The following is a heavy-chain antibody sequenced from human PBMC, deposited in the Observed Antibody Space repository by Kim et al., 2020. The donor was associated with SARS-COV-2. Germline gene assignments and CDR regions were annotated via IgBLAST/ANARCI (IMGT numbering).Heavy chain of an antibody. CDR2: IHYSGSP. V-gene: IGHV4-59*01. CDR3: ARGFDP. Sequence: SETLSLTCTVSGGSISSYYWIWIRQPPGKGLEWIGYIHYSGSPNYNPSLKSRVTISVDTSKNQFSLNLSPVTAADTAVYYCARGFDPWGQGTLVTVSS. CDR1: GGSISSYY. J-gene: IGHJ5*02.